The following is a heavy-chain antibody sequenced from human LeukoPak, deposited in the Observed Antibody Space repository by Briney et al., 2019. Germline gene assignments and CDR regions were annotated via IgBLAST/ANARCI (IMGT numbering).Heavy chain of an antibody. CDR2: IHHIKGT. CDR1: GGSISGENW. D-gene: IGHD3-10*01. J-gene: IGHJ4*02. Sequence: PSETLSLTCDVSGGSISGENWWSWVRQSPEKGLEWIGEIHHIKGTNYKSSLKSRVTLSLDKSKNQFSLKLTSVTAADAAVYYCARQNSGSGSFDYWGQGTLVTVSS. V-gene: IGHV4-4*02. CDR3: ARQNSGSGSFDY.